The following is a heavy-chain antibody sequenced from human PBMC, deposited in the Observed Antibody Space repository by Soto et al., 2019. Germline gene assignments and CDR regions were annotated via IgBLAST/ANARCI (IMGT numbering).Heavy chain of an antibody. J-gene: IGHJ4*02. D-gene: IGHD2-2*01. CDR1: GFTFSNYA. Sequence: PGGSLRLSCAASGFTFSNYAMHWVRQAPGKGLEWVAIVSYDGDHEYYADSVRGRFFISRDNSRNTLYLQTSSLRHEDTAVYYCAKDEGPAYCNGPGCSAEHFDYWGQGT. CDR3: AKDEGPAYCNGPGCSAEHFDY. CDR2: VSYDGDHE. V-gene: IGHV3-30*18.